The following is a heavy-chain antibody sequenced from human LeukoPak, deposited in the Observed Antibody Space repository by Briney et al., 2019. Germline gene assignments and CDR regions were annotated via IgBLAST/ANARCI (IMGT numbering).Heavy chain of an antibody. CDR3: ARLDYNDSSAYFDY. V-gene: IGHV3-53*01. J-gene: IGHJ4*02. CDR1: GFTVSSNY. CDR2: IYSGGST. Sequence: GGSLRLSCAASGFTVSSNYMSWVRQAPGKGLEWVSVIYSGGSTYYADSVKGRFTISRDNSKNTLYLQMNSLRAEDTAVYYCARLDYNDSSAYFDYWGQGTLVTVSS. D-gene: IGHD3-22*01.